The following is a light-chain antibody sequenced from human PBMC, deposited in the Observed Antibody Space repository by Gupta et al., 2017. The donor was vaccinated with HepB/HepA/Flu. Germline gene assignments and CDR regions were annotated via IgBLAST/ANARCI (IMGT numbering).Light chain of an antibody. CDR3: QQRSNWPQLT. J-gene: IGKJ4*01. Sequence: DIVLPQSPATLSLSPGERATLSCRASQSVSSYLAWYQQKPGQAPRLLIYDASNRATGIPARFSGSGSGTDFTLTISSLEPEDFAVYYCQQRSNWPQLTFGGGTKVEIK. V-gene: IGKV3-11*01. CDR2: DAS. CDR1: QSVSSY.